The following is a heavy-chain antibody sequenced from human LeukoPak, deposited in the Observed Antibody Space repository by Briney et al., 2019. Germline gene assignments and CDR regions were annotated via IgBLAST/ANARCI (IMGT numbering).Heavy chain of an antibody. D-gene: IGHD3-22*01. CDR3: ARVSYYDSSGYYYYYYYMDV. J-gene: IGHJ6*03. CDR2: IYYSGST. Sequence: PSETLSLTCTVSGGSISSYYWSWIRQPPGKGLEWIGYIYYSGSTNYNPSLKSRVTISVDTSKNQFSLKLSSVPAADTAVYYCARVSYYDSSGYYYYYYYMDVWGKGTTVTVSS. CDR1: GGSISSYY. V-gene: IGHV4-59*01.